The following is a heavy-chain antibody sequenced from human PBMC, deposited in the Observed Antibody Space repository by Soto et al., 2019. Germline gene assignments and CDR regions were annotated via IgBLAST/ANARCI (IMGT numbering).Heavy chain of an antibody. CDR2: IYWDDDK. CDR3: ANRRQNLDAFDI. V-gene: IGHV2-5*02. J-gene: IGHJ3*02. Sequence: QITLKESGPTLVKPTQPLTLTCTFSGFSLSTSGLGVGWIRQPPGKALEWLAFIYWDDDKDYSTSLKSRHTILNDTLKPRVVLAMTSMDPVYTATYYCANRRQNLDAFDIWGQGTLVTVSS. CDR1: GFSLSTSGLG.